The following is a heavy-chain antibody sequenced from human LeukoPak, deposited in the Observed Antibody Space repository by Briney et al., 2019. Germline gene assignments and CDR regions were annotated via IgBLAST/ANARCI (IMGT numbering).Heavy chain of an antibody. CDR2: IKQDGSEK. J-gene: IGHJ5*02. CDR3: ARMLPDCSSTSCYRPGFDP. V-gene: IGHV3-7*01. CDR1: GFTFSFYW. D-gene: IGHD2-2*01. Sequence: GGSLRLSCAASGFTFSFYWMHWVRQAPGKGLEWVANIKQDGSEKYYVDSVKGRFTISRDNAKNSLYLQMNSLRAEDTAVYYCARMLPDCSSTSCYRPGFDPWGQGTLVTVSS.